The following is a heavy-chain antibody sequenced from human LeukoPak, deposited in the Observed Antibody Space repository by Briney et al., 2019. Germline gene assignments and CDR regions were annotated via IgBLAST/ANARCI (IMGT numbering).Heavy chain of an antibody. V-gene: IGHV3-7*01. CDR3: ARGEGVRGVMYYYYYHMDV. D-gene: IGHD3-10*01. J-gene: IGHJ6*03. Sequence: GGSLRLSCAASGFTFSSYWMSWVRQAPGKGLDWVANINQDGSEKYYVDSVKGRFTISRDNAKNSLYLQMNSLRAEDTAVYYCARGEGVRGVMYYYYYHMDVWGKGTTVTVSS. CDR1: GFTFSSYW. CDR2: INQDGSEK.